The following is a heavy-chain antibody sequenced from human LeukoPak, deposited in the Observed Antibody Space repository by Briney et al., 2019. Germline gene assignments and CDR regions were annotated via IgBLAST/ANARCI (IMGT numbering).Heavy chain of an antibody. Sequence: PSETLSLTCAVSGYSISSGSYWGWIRQPPGKGLEWIGSMSHSGDAYYNPSLKSRVAVSVDTSRNQFSLKLGSVTAADTAVYYCARDRAYCAGACYPGYWGQGTLVTVAS. CDR2: MSHSGDA. V-gene: IGHV4-38-2*02. CDR1: GYSISSGSY. CDR3: ARDRAYCAGACYPGY. D-gene: IGHD2-21*02. J-gene: IGHJ4*02.